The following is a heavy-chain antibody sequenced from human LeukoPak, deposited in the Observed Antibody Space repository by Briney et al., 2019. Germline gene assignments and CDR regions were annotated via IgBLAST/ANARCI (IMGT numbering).Heavy chain of an antibody. V-gene: IGHV4-39*01. D-gene: IGHD2-2*02. CDR2: IHFTGTT. J-gene: IGHJ3*02. CDR1: GGSIRSNTNFWGWDSSSY. Sequence: SETLSLTCSVSGGSIRSNTNFWGWDSSSYWGWIRQPPGKGLEWIGSIHFTGTTYYNSSLQSRLTISVDTSKNLFSLKLTSVTATGTALYYCARQRDTASVGAFDTWGQGTMVIVSP. CDR3: ARQRDTASVGAFDT.